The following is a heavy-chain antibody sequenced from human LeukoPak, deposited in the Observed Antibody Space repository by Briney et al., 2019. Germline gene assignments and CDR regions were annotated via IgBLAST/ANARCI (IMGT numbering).Heavy chain of an antibody. J-gene: IGHJ3*02. CDR2: ISYDGSNK. Sequence: PGRSLRLSFAASGFTFSSYGMHWVRQAPGKGLEWVAVISYDGSNKYYADSVKGRFTISRDNSKNTLYLQMNSLRAEDTAVYYCAKDWRSSSWLTDAFDIWGQGTMVTVSS. CDR1: GFTFSSYG. D-gene: IGHD6-13*01. CDR3: AKDWRSSSWLTDAFDI. V-gene: IGHV3-30*18.